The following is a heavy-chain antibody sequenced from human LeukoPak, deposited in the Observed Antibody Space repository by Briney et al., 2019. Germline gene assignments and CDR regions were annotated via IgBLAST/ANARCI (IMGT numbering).Heavy chain of an antibody. D-gene: IGHD6-19*01. Sequence: GGSLRLSCAASGFTFSNYWMSWVRQAPGKGLEWVANIKQDGSEKFYVDSVKGRLTISRNNAKNSLYLQMNSLRVEDTAVYYCARVQGSSGPGIFEYWGQGTLVTVSS. CDR1: GFTFSNYW. CDR2: IKQDGSEK. CDR3: ARVQGSSGPGIFEY. V-gene: IGHV3-7*01. J-gene: IGHJ4*02.